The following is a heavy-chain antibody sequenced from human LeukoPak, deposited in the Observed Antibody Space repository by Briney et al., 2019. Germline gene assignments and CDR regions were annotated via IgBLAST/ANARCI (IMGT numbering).Heavy chain of an antibody. J-gene: IGHJ5*02. CDR2: ISPSGGST. V-gene: IGHV1-46*01. Sequence: GASVKVSCKASGYTFTSYYMHWVRQAPGQGLEWMGIISPSGGSTSYAQKFQGRVTMTRDTSTSTVYMELSSLRSEDTAVYYCARDTRHRYCSSSSCFRGWLDPWGQGTPVTVSS. CDR3: ARDTRHRYCSSSSCFRGWLDP. CDR1: GYTFTSYY. D-gene: IGHD2-2*01.